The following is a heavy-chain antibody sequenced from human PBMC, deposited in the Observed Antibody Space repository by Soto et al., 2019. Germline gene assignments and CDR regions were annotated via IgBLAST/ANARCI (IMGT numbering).Heavy chain of an antibody. V-gene: IGHV4-34*01. D-gene: IGHD2-21*02. CDR3: ARGRNIVVVTAIFDY. CDR2: INHSGST. CDR1: CGSFSGYY. Sequence: SETLSLTRAVYCGSFSGYYWSWIRQPAWKGLEWIGEINHSGSTNYNPSLKSRVTISVDTSKNQFSLKLSSVTAADTAVYYCARGRNIVVVTAIFDYWGQGTLVTVSS. J-gene: IGHJ4*02.